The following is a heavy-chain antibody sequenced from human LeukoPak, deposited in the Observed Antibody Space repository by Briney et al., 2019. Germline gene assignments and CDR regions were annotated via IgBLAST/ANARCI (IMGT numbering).Heavy chain of an antibody. CDR3: AKDMRAVAGPFDY. D-gene: IGHD6-19*01. V-gene: IGHV3-9*01. CDR2: ISWNSGSI. J-gene: IGHJ4*02. Sequence: GGSLRLSCAASGFTFDDYAMHWVRQAPGKGLEWVSGISWNSGSIGYADSVKGRFTISRDNAKNSLYQQMNSLRAEDTALYYCAKDMRAVAGPFDYWGQGTLVTVSS. CDR1: GFTFDDYA.